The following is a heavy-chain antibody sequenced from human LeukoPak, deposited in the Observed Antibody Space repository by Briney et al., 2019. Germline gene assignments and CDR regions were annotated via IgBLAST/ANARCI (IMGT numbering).Heavy chain of an antibody. V-gene: IGHV5-51*01. CDR1: GYSFASYW. Sequence: GESLNISCKGSGYSFASYWIGWVRPMPGKGLEWMGVIYPGDSDTRYSPSFQGQVTISADKSISTAYLQWSGLKASDTAMYYCARGDAGYYFDFWGQGTLVTVSS. CDR3: ARGDAGYYFDF. D-gene: IGHD1-26*01. J-gene: IGHJ4*02. CDR2: IYPGDSDT.